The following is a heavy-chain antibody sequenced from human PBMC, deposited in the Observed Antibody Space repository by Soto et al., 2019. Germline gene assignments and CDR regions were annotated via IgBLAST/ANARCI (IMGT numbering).Heavy chain of an antibody. V-gene: IGHV3-73*01. D-gene: IGHD6-19*01. CDR3: TRHLEGSSGWQYDAFDI. CDR1: GFTFSGSA. J-gene: IGHJ3*02. CDR2: IRSKANSYAT. Sequence: GGSLRLSCAASGFTFSGSAMHWVRQASGKGLEWVGRIRSKANSYATAYAASVKGRFTISRDDSKNTAYLQMNSLKTEDTAVYYCTRHLEGSSGWQYDAFDIWGQGTMVTVSS.